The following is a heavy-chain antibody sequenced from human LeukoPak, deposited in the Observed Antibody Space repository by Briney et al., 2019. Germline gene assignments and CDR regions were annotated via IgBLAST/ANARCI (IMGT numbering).Heavy chain of an antibody. Sequence: SETLSLTCPVSGGSISSYYWSWIRQPAGKGLEWIGRICTSGSTNYNPSLKSRVTMSVDTSKDQFSLKLTSVTAADTAVYYCARDRYGSGSYYKSWFDPWGQGTLVTVSS. CDR2: ICTSGST. CDR3: ARDRYGSGSYYKSWFDP. J-gene: IGHJ5*02. V-gene: IGHV4-4*07. CDR1: GGSISSYY. D-gene: IGHD3-10*01.